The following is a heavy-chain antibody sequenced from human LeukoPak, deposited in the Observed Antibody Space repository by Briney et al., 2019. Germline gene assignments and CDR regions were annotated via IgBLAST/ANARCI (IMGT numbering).Heavy chain of an antibody. Sequence: QPGGSLRLSCAASGFTFSSYAMSWVRQAPGKGLEWVSAISGSGGSTYYADSVKGRFTISRDNSKNTLYLQMNSLRAEDTAVYYCAKDLGLLWFGEVGSFDYWGQGTLVTVSS. CDR1: GFTFSSYA. CDR3: AKDLGLLWFGEVGSFDY. V-gene: IGHV3-23*01. CDR2: ISGSGGST. D-gene: IGHD3-10*01. J-gene: IGHJ4*02.